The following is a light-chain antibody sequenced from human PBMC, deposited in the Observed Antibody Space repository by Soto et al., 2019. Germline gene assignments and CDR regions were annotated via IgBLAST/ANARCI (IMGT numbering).Light chain of an antibody. V-gene: IGKV1-5*01. J-gene: IGKJ1*01. Sequence: DIQMTQSPSTLSASVGDRVTITCRASQSISSWFAWYQQKPGKAPKLLIYDASSLESGVPSRFSGSGSGTEFTRTISSLQPDDFATYDCQQYNSYPATFGQGTKVEIK. CDR3: QQYNSYPAT. CDR1: QSISSW. CDR2: DAS.